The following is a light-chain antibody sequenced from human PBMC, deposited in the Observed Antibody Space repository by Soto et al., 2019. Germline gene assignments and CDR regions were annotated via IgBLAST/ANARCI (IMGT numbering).Light chain of an antibody. CDR1: QSVSSN. CDR3: QQYNNGSPIP. Sequence: EIVMTQSPATLSVSPGERATLSCRASQSVSSNLAWYQQKPGQAPRLLIYGASTRATGIPARFSGSGSGTEFTLTISSLQAEDFAVYYCQQYNNGSPIPFCPGTKVDIK. J-gene: IGKJ3*01. CDR2: GAS. V-gene: IGKV3-15*01.